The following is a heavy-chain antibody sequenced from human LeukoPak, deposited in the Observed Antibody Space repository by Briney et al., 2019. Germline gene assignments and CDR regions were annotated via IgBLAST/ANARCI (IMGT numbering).Heavy chain of an antibody. CDR3: ARGPGYGGD. D-gene: IGHD5-12*01. V-gene: IGHV4-59*01. J-gene: IGHJ4*02. CDR1: GGSISSSY. Sequence: PETLSLTCTVSGGSISSSYWSWIRQPPGKGLEWIGYIYYSGSTNYTHSLKSRVTISIDTSKKQFSLKLTSVTAADTAVYYCARGPGYGGDWGQGTLVTVSS. CDR2: IYYSGST.